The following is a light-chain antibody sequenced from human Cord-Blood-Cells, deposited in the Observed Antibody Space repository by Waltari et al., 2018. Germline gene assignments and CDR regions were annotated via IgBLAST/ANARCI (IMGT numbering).Light chain of an antibody. Sequence: QSALTQPRSVSGSPGQSVTISCTGTSSDVGCYNYVSWYQQHPGKAPKLMIYDVSKRPSGVPVRFSGAKSGNTASLTISGLQAEDEADYYCCSYAGSYTYVFGTGTKVTVL. CDR2: DVS. CDR1: SSDVGCYNY. CDR3: CSYAGSYTYV. V-gene: IGLV2-11*01. J-gene: IGLJ1*01.